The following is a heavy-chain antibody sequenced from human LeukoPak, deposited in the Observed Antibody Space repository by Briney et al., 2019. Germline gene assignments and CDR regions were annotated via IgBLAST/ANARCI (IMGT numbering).Heavy chain of an antibody. V-gene: IGHV3-21*01. J-gene: IGHJ6*03. Sequence: SGGSLRLSCAASGFTFSSYSMNWVRQAPGKGLGWVSSISSNSSYIYYADSVKGRFTISRDNAKNSLYLQMNSLRAEDTAVYYCARDTSYCSSTSCYIYYMDVWGKGTTVTVSS. CDR2: ISSNSSYI. D-gene: IGHD2-2*01. CDR1: GFTFSSYS. CDR3: ARDTSYCSSTSCYIYYMDV.